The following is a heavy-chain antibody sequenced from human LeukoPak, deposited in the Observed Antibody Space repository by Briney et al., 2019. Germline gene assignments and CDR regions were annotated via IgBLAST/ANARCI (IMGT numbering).Heavy chain of an antibody. CDR1: GFIFSNYY. V-gene: IGHV3-74*01. CDR2: INSDGSNI. J-gene: IGHJ4*02. Sequence: GGSLRLSCAASGFIFSNYYMHWVRQAPGKGLVWVSHINSDGSNINYADSVKGRFTISRDNAKNTLYLQMNSLRVEDTALYYCGRGKSPAAVDDWGQGTLVTVPS. D-gene: IGHD2-2*01. CDR3: GRGKSPAAVDD.